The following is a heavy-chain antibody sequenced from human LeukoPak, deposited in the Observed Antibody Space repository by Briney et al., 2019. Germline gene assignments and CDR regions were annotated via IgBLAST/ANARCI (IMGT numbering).Heavy chain of an antibody. CDR1: GGTFSSYA. CDR3: AREGPTFYYDSGRDPSFDY. CDR2: IIPVLGMA. J-gene: IGHJ4*02. V-gene: IGHV1-69*04. D-gene: IGHD3-10*01. Sequence: SVKVSCKASGGTFSSYAISWVRQAPGQGLEWMGRIIPVLGMANYAQKFQGRVIITADESTRTAYIELTSLRSEDTALYFCAREGPTFYYDSGRDPSFDYWGQGTLVTVSS.